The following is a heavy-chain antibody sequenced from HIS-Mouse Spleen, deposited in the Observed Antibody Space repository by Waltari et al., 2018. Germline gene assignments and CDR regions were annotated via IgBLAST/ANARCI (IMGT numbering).Heavy chain of an antibody. V-gene: IGHV4-39*07. D-gene: IGHD6-13*01. CDR3: AREIPYSSSWYDWYFDL. CDR2: IDYSGST. CDR1: GGSISSSSYY. J-gene: IGHJ2*01. Sequence: QLQLQESGPGLVKPSETLSLTCTVSGGSISSSSYYWGWIRQPPGKGLEWIGSIDYSGSTYYNPALKGRITISVDTSKNQFSLQLSSVTAADTAVYYCAREIPYSSSWYDWYFDLWGRGTLVTVSS.